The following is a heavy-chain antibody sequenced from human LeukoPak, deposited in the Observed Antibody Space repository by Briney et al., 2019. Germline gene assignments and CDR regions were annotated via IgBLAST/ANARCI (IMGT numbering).Heavy chain of an antibody. CDR2: INPSGGST. Sequence: EASVKVSCKASGYTFTSYYMHWVRQAPGQGLEWMGIINPSGGSTSYAQKFQGRVTMTRNTSTSTVYMELSSLRSEDTAVYYCARDLTYSGYGEYNWFDPWGQGTLVTVSS. J-gene: IGHJ5*02. V-gene: IGHV1-46*01. CDR3: ARDLTYSGYGEYNWFDP. CDR1: GYTFTSYY. D-gene: IGHD5-12*01.